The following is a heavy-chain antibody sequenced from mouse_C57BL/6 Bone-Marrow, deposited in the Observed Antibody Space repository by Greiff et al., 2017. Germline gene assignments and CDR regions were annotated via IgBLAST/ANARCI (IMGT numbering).Heavy chain of an antibody. V-gene: IGHV8-12*01. J-gene: IGHJ4*01. Sequence: QVQLKESGPGILQSSPTLSLTCSFSGFSLSTSGMGVSWIRQPSGKGLEWLAHIYWDDAKRYHPFLKSRLTISKGTSRNPVFLKITSVDTADTATYYYARGLLRPHYYAMDYWGQGTSVTVSS. D-gene: IGHD1-2*01. CDR1: GFSLSTSGMG. CDR2: IYWDDAK. CDR3: ARGLLRPHYYAMDY.